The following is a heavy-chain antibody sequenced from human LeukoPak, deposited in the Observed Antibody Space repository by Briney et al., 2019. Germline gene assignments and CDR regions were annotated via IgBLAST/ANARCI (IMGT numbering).Heavy chain of an antibody. CDR1: GGSINSGGYY. CDR3: ARSPGAAGLDY. D-gene: IGHD6-13*01. J-gene: IGHJ4*02. Sequence: SETLSLTCTVSGGSINSGGYYWSWIRQQPGKGLEWIGNIYYRGSADYNPSLKSRITISVDTSKNQFSLKLSSVTAADTAVYYCARSPGAAGLDYWGQGTLVTVSS. V-gene: IGHV4-31*03. CDR2: IYYRGSA.